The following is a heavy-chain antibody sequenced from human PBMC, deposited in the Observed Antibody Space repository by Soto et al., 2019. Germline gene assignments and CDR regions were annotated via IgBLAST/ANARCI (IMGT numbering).Heavy chain of an antibody. J-gene: IGHJ4*02. D-gene: IGHD2-15*01. CDR1: GGSFSGYY. CDR3: ASLRSGGSCHFDY. Sequence: SETLSLTCAVYGGSFSGYYWSWIRQPPGKGLEWIGEINHSGSTNYNPSLKSRVTISVDTSKNQFSLKLSSVTAADTAVYYCASLRSGGSCHFDYWGQGTLVTVSS. CDR2: INHSGST. V-gene: IGHV4-34*01.